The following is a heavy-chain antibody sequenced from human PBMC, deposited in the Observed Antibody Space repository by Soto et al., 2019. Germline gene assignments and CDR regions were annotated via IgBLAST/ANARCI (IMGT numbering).Heavy chain of an antibody. CDR1: GGSISSYY. D-gene: IGHD1-26*01. CDR3: ARASRGAYDY. CDR2: IYYSGST. Sequence: QVQLQESGPGLVKPSETLSLTCTVSGGSISSYYWSWIRQPPGKGLEWIGYIYYSGSTKYNPSLKSRVTISVDTSKNQFALKLSSVTAADTAVYYCARASRGAYDYWGQGTLVTVSS. V-gene: IGHV4-59*01. J-gene: IGHJ4*02.